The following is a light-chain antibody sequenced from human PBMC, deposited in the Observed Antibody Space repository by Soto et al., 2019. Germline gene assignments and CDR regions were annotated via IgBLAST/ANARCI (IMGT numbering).Light chain of an antibody. CDR2: GAS. CDR3: QHYGSLPRT. CDR1: QTVSSSH. Sequence: EIVLTQSPGTLSLSPGERATLSCRASQTVSSSHLAWYQQKPGQAPNLLIYGASSRATGIPDRFSGSGSGTDFTLTISRLEPEDFAVYYCQHYGSLPRTFGGGTKVEIK. J-gene: IGKJ4*01. V-gene: IGKV3-20*01.